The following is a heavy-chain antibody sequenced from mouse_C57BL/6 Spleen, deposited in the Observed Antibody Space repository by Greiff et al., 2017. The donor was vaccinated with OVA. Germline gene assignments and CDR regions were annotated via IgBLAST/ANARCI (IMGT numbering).Heavy chain of an antibody. J-gene: IGHJ3*01. CDR2: IDPSDSYT. D-gene: IGHD1-1*01. CDR3: ARRGYSSEAWFAY. V-gene: IGHV1-50*01. Sequence: VQLQQPGAELVKPGASVKLSCKASGYTFTSYWMQWVKQRPGQGLEWIGEIDPSDSYTNYNQKFKGKATLTVDTSSNTAYMQLSSLTSEDPAVNYCARRGYSSEAWFAYRGQGALVTVAA. CDR1: GYTFTSYW.